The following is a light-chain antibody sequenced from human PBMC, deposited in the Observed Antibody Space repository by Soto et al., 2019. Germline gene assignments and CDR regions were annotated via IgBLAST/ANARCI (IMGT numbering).Light chain of an antibody. J-gene: IGKJ4*01. CDR3: QQSYSTPLT. CDR1: QSISSY. Sequence: DLQMTQSPSFLSASVGDRLTNTCRASQSISSYLNWYQQKKGKAPKXXIYAASSLQSGVPSRFSGSGYGTDFNLTISSLQTEDFATYYCQQSYSTPLTFGGGTKVDIK. V-gene: IGKV1-39*01. CDR2: AAS.